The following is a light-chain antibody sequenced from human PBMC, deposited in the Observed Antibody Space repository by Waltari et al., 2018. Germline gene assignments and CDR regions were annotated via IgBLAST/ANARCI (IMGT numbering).Light chain of an antibody. J-gene: IGLJ2*01. V-gene: IGLV3-25*03. CDR3: QSAHSGSTHLL. CDR2: KDT. Sequence: SYELTQPPSVSVSPGQTARIPCSGDVLPKQYAYWYQQKPGQAPVLIISKDTERASGIPERFSGSTSGTTVTLTISGAQAYDEADYYCQSAHSGSTHLLFGGGTKLTVL. CDR1: VLPKQY.